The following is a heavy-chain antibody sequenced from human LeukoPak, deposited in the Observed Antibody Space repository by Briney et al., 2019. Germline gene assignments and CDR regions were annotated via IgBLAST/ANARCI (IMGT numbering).Heavy chain of an antibody. CDR2: IKEDGNEI. CDR3: ARDPETERGRNGLDY. Sequence: GGSVRLSCAASGFTFSNYWMSWVRQAPGKGLEWVANIKEDGNEIGYVESVKGRFTISRDNAKNSMFLQVNNMRAEDTAVYYCARDPETERGRNGLDYWGQGTLVTVSS. J-gene: IGHJ4*02. V-gene: IGHV3-7*01. CDR1: GFTFSNYW. D-gene: IGHD1-14*01.